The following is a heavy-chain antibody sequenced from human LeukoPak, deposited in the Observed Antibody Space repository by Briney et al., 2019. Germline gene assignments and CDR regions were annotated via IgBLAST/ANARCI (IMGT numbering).Heavy chain of an antibody. D-gene: IGHD3-16*01. CDR3: VRAGGSDAFDI. Sequence: GGSLRLSCAASGFTFSSYAMHWVRQAPGKGLEWVAVISYDGSNKYYADSVKGRFTISRDNSKNTLYLQMNSLRAEDTAVYYCVRAGGSDAFDIWGQGTMVTVSS. CDR2: ISYDGSNK. V-gene: IGHV3-30*04. CDR1: GFTFSSYA. J-gene: IGHJ3*02.